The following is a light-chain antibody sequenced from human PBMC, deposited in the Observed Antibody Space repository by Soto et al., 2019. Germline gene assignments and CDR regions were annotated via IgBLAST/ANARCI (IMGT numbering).Light chain of an antibody. CDR2: KVS. V-gene: IGLV2-8*01. J-gene: IGLJ7*01. CDR3: RAYAVNSNWV. Sequence: QSVLTQPPSASGSPGQSVTISCTGTSSDIGAYNYVSWYQQHPGKAPKLLIHKVSQRPSDIPGRFSGSESGNTASLTVSGLQADDEADYACRAYAVNSNWVFGGGTQLTVL. CDR1: SSDIGAYNY.